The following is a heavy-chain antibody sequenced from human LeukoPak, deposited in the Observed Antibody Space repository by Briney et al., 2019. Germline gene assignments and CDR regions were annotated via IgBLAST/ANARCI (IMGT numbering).Heavy chain of an antibody. CDR1: GFTFSSYW. V-gene: IGHV3-74*01. CDR3: ARGRRIAAAGLYYFDY. D-gene: IGHD6-13*01. J-gene: IGHJ4*02. Sequence: HPGGSLRLSCAASGFTFSSYWMHWVRQAPGKGLVWVSRIYIDGSSTSYADSVKGRFTISRDNAKNSLYLQMNSLRAEGTAVYYCARGRRIAAAGLYYFDYWGQGTLVTVSS. CDR2: IYIDGSST.